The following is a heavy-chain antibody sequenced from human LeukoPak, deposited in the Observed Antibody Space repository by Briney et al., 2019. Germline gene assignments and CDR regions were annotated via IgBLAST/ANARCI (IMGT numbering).Heavy chain of an antibody. Sequence: SGGSLRLSCAASGFTFSSYSMNWVRQAPGKGLEWVSSISSSASYIYYADSVKGRFTISRDNAKNSLYLQMNSLRAEDTAVYYCTKDPHYYDSTRTIDYWGQGTLVTVSS. CDR1: GFTFSSYS. CDR3: TKDPHYYDSTRTIDY. V-gene: IGHV3-21*01. CDR2: ISSSASYI. D-gene: IGHD3-22*01. J-gene: IGHJ4*02.